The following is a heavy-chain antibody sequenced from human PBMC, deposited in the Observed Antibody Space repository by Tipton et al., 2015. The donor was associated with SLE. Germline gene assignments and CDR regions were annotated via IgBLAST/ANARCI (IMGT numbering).Heavy chain of an antibody. J-gene: IGHJ5*02. CDR1: GGSISSGSYY. D-gene: IGHD3-3*01. V-gene: IGHV4-61*10. Sequence: TLSLTCTVSGGSISSGSYYWSWIRQPAGKGLEWIGYIYYSGSTNYNPSLKSRVTISVDTSKNQFSLKLSSVTAADTAVYYCARTMTRPLMWFDPWGQGTLVTVSS. CDR2: IYYSGST. CDR3: ARTMTRPLMWFDP.